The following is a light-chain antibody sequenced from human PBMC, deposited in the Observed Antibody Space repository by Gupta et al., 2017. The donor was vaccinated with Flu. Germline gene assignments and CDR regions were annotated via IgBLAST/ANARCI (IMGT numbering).Light chain of an antibody. CDR1: QSLLHSNGYNY. Sequence: TPGEPASISCRSSQSLLHSNGYNYLDWYLQKPGQSPQLLIYLGSNRASGVPDRFSGSGSGTDFTLKISRVGAEDVGVYYCMQALQTPPYTFGQGTKLESK. CDR3: MQALQTPPYT. CDR2: LGS. J-gene: IGKJ2*01. V-gene: IGKV2-28*01.